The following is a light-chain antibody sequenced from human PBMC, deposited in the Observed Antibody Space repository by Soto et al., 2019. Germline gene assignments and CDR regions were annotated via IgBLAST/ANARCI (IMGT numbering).Light chain of an antibody. CDR1: SSDVGSYDY. Sequence: QSALIQPPSVSGSPGQSVTISCSGTSSDVGSYDYVSWDQQHPGTVPKPMIYSVTTQPSGVPDRFSGSRSGNSASMTISGLQAEDEADYWCCSYTSSATYVFETGTKLTVL. CDR3: CSYTSSATYV. V-gene: IGLV2-11*01. CDR2: SVT. J-gene: IGLJ1*01.